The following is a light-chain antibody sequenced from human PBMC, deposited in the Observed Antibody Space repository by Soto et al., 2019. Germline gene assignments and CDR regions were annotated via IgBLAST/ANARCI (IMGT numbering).Light chain of an antibody. V-gene: IGKV3D-15*01. CDR1: QSVSSN. J-gene: IGKJ1*01. CDR3: QQYNSWPPRT. CDR2: GVY. Sequence: EIVMTQSPTILSVSPGERATLSCRASQSVSSNLAWYQQKPGQAPRLLIYGVYTRAPGIPARFSGSGSGTEFTLTISSLQSEDFAVYYCQQYNSWPPRTFGPGPKADIK.